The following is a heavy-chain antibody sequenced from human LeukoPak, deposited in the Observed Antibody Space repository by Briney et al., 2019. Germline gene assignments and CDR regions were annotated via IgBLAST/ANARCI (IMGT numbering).Heavy chain of an antibody. D-gene: IGHD6-19*01. J-gene: IGHJ4*02. Sequence: ASVKVSCKASGYTFTGYYMHWVRQAPGQGLGWMGWINPNSGGTNYAQKFQGWVTMTRDTSISTAYMELSRLRSDDTAVYYCAREFVYSSGWAFDYWGQGTLVTVSS. V-gene: IGHV1-2*04. CDR1: GYTFTGYY. CDR2: INPNSGGT. CDR3: AREFVYSSGWAFDY.